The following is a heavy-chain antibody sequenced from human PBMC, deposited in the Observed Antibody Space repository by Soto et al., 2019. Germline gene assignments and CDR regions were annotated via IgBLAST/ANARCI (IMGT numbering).Heavy chain of an antibody. V-gene: IGHV1-18*01. CDR1: GYTFTSYG. Sequence: GSSVKFSCKPSGYTFTSYGISWVRQDPGQGLEWMGWISAYNGNTNYAQKLQGRVTMTTDTATSTAYMELRSLRSDDTAVYYCARDPDDYGRLEHWGQGTLVTVSS. CDR3: ARDPDDYGRLEH. J-gene: IGHJ1*01. D-gene: IGHD4-17*01. CDR2: ISAYNGNT.